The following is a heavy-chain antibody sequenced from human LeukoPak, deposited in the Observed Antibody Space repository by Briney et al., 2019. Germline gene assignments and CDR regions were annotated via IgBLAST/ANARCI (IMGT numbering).Heavy chain of an antibody. CDR3: ASYGSGSYYNMDY. V-gene: IGHV3-21*01. Sequence: PGGSLRLSCAASGFTVSSNYMSWVRQAPGKGLEWVSSISSSSSYIYYADSVKGRFTISRDNAKNSLYLQMNSLRAEDTAVYYCASYGSGSYYNMDYWGQGTLVTVSS. D-gene: IGHD3-10*01. CDR1: GFTVSSNY. CDR2: ISSSSSYI. J-gene: IGHJ4*02.